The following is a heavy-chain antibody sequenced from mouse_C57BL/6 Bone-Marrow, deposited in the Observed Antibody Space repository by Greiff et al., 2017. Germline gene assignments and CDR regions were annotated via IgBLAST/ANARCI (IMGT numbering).Heavy chain of an antibody. V-gene: IGHV1-82*01. CDR2: IYPGDGDT. CDR1: GYAFSSSW. CDR3: ARPIYYYGSTWCAY. Sequence: QVQLQQSGPELVTPGASVKISCKASGYAFSSSWVNWVQQRPGKGLEWLGRIYPGDGDTNYNGKFKGKATLTADKSSSTAYMQLSSLTSEDSAVYFCARPIYYYGSTWCAYWGQGTLVTVSA. J-gene: IGHJ3*01. D-gene: IGHD1-1*01.